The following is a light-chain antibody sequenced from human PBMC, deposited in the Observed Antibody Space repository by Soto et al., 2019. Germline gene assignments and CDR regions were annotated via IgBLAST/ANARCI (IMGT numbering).Light chain of an antibody. V-gene: IGKV1-9*01. CDR3: QQLNSYLIT. CDR2: AAS. Sequence: DIHVSQSPYFLSASIGARVTITSRASRGISSYLAWYQQKPGKAPKLLIYAASTLHTGVPSRFSGSGSGTEFTLTISSLQPEDFATYYCQQLNSYLITIGQLTRLEIK. J-gene: IGKJ5*01. CDR1: RGISSY.